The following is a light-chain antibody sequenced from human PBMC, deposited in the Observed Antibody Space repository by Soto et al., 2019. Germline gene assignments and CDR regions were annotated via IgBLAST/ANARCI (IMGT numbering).Light chain of an antibody. J-gene: IGLJ3*02. CDR3: AAWDDSLSGWV. Sequence: QSALTQPASVSGSPGQSITISCTGTRGDVGAYNLVSWYQQHPGKAPKLMIYAVTNRPSGISNRFSGSKSGNTASLTISGVQAEDEADYYCAAWDDSLSGWVFGGGTKLTVL. V-gene: IGLV2-14*02. CDR2: AVT. CDR1: RGDVGAYNL.